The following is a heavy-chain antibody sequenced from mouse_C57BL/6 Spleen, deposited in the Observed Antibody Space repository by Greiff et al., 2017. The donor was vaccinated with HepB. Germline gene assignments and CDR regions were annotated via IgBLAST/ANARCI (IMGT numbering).Heavy chain of an antibody. CDR1: GFNIKDYY. J-gene: IGHJ1*03. D-gene: IGHD4-1*01. CDR2: IDHEDGET. Sequence: VHVKQSGAELVKPGASVKLSCTASGFNIKDYYMHWVKQRTEQGLEWIGRIDHEDGETKYAPKLQGKATITADTSSNTAYLQLSSLTSEDTAVYYCARTGTVWYFDVWGTGTTVTVSS. V-gene: IGHV14-2*01. CDR3: ARTGTVWYFDV.